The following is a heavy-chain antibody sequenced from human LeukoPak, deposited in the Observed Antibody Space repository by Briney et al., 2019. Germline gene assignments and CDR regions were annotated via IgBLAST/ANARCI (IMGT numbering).Heavy chain of an antibody. CDR2: ISAYNGNT. Sequence: GASVKVSCKASGYTFTSYGISWVRQAPGQGLEWMGWISAYNGNTNYAQKLQGRVTMTTDTSTSTAYMELSRLRSDDTAVYYCASDRDRISSSSEYPTSFDYWGQGTLVTVSS. D-gene: IGHD6-6*01. J-gene: IGHJ4*02. CDR3: ASDRDRISSSSEYPTSFDY. V-gene: IGHV1-18*01. CDR1: GYTFTSYG.